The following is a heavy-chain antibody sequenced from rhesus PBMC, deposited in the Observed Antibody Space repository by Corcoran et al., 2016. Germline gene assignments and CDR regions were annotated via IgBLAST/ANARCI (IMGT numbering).Heavy chain of an antibody. D-gene: IGHD6-31*01. Sequence: QVQLQESGPAVVKPSETLSLTCAVSGGSISSSNWWSWIRQSPGKGLEWIGGSYGSGGSTEYNPALKSRGTISKDTSKNQFSLKLSSVTAADTAVYYCARRYSSGWYYYFDYWGQGVLVTVSS. V-gene: IGHV4-93*01. CDR3: ARRYSSGWYYYFDY. J-gene: IGHJ4*01. CDR2: SYGSGGST. CDR1: GGSISSSNW.